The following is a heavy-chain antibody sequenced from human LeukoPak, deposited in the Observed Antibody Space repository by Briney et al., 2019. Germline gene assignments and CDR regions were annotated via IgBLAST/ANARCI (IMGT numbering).Heavy chain of an antibody. CDR1: GGTFSSYA. Sequence: ASVKVSCKASGGTFSSYAISWVRQAPGQGLEWMGRTIPILGIANYAQKFQGRVTITADKSTSTAYMELSSLRSEDTAVYYCAALVVITSGTMDYWGQGTLVTVSS. V-gene: IGHV1-69*04. CDR2: TIPILGIA. D-gene: IGHD3-22*01. CDR3: AALVVITSGTMDY. J-gene: IGHJ4*02.